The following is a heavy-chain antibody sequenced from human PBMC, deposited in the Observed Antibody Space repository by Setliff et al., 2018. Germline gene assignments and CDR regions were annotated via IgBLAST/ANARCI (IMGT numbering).Heavy chain of an antibody. CDR3: ARQLRYFDWLHPLGYFDY. CDR1: GYSISSGYY. CDR2: IYHSGST. V-gene: IGHV4-38-2*01. Sequence: SETLSLTCAVSGYSISSGYYWGWIRQPPGKGLEWIGSIYHSGSTYYNPSLKSRVTISVDTSKNQFSLKLSSATAADTAVYYCARQLRYFDWLHPLGYFDYWGQGTRVTVSS. J-gene: IGHJ4*02. D-gene: IGHD3-9*01.